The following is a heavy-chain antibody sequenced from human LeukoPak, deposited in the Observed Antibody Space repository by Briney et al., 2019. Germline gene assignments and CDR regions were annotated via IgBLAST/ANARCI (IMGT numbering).Heavy chain of an antibody. CDR1: GFIFENYY. CDR3: ARGRGNY. D-gene: IGHD3-16*01. V-gene: IGHV3-7*01. J-gene: IGHJ4*02. Sequence: PGGSLRLSCTASGFIFENYYMSWVRQAPGKGLEWVANIKQDGSEKYYVDSVKGRFTISRDNAKNSLYLQMNSLRAEDTAVYYCARGRGNYWGQGTLVTVSS. CDR2: IKQDGSEK.